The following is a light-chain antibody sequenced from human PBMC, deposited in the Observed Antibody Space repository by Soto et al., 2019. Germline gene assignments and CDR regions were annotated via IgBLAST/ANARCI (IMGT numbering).Light chain of an antibody. CDR2: KAS. V-gene: IGKV1-5*03. CDR1: HSISSW. Sequence: DIKMTQSPSTLFASVGDRVTITCRASHSISSWLAWYQQKPGKAPKLLIYKASSLESGVASMISGRGSGTEFTLTISRMQPDDFATYYCQQYNSYCTFGQGTKVEIK. CDR3: QQYNSYCT. J-gene: IGKJ1*01.